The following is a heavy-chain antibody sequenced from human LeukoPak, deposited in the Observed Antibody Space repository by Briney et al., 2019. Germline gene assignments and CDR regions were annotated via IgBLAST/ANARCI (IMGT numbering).Heavy chain of an antibody. CDR1: GFTFTRSA. J-gene: IGHJ6*03. V-gene: IGHV1-58*02. CDR2: IVVGSGNT. CDR3: AASGFGFGELPSYFYYYMDV. D-gene: IGHD3-10*01. Sequence: SVKVSCKASGFTFTRSAMQWVRQARGQRREWIGWIVVGSGNTKYAQKFQERVTITRDMSTGTAYMELSSLRSEDTAVYYCAASGFGFGELPSYFYYYMDVWGKGTTVTISS.